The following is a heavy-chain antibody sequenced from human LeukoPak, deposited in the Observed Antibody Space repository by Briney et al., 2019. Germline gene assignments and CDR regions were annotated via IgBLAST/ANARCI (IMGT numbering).Heavy chain of an antibody. V-gene: IGHV1-18*01. CDR2: ISAYNGNT. J-gene: IGHJ3*02. D-gene: IGHD1-26*01. CDR3: ARGPVGALLDDAFDI. CDR1: GYTFTSYG. Sequence: ASVKVSCKASGYTFTSYGISWVRQAPGQGLEWMGWISAYNGNTNYAQKLQGRVTMTTDTSTSTAYMELRSLRSDDTAVYYCARGPVGALLDDAFDIWGQGTMVTVSS.